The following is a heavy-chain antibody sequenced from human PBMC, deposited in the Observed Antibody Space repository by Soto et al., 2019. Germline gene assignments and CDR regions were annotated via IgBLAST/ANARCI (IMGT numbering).Heavy chain of an antibody. V-gene: IGHV1-8*01. CDR3: VRGPVRVTSKSYSYARKYWFDP. J-gene: IGHJ5*02. CDR1: GYTFTSYD. Sequence: ASVKVSCKASGYTFTSYDINWVRRATGQGLEWMGWMNPNSGNTGYAQKFQGRVTMTRNTSISTAYMELSSLRSEDTAVYYCVRGPVRVTSKSYSYARKYWFDPWGQGTLVTVSS. CDR2: MNPNSGNT. D-gene: IGHD5-18*01.